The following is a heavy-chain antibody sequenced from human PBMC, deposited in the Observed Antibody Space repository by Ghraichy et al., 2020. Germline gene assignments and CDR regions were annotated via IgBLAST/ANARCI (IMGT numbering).Heavy chain of an antibody. CDR2: LYSGGST. J-gene: IGHJ4*02. V-gene: IGHV3-66*01. CDR1: GFTVRSNF. CDR3: ARGDYNTSAVDY. Sequence: GGSLRLSCAASGFTVRSNFMNWVRQVPGEGLEWVSILYSGGSTYYTDSVKGRFTISRENSKNTLYLQMNSLRADDTAVYYCARGDYNTSAVDYWGQGTLVTVSS. D-gene: IGHD3-22*01.